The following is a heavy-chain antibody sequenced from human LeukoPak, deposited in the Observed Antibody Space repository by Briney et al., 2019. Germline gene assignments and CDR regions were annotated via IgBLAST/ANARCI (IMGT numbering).Heavy chain of an antibody. Sequence: PSETLSLTCTVSGGSISSGDYYWSWIRQPPGKGLEGIGYIYYSGSTYHNPSLKSRVTISVDTSKNQFSLKLSSVTAADTAVYYCARSLVVPAATFDYWGQGTLVTVSS. V-gene: IGHV4-30-4*01. D-gene: IGHD2-2*01. J-gene: IGHJ4*02. CDR3: ARSLVVPAATFDY. CDR1: GGSISSGDYY. CDR2: IYYSGST.